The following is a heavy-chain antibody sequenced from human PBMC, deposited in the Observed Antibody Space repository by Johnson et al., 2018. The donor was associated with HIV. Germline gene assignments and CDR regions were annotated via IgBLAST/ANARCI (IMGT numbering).Heavy chain of an antibody. CDR1: GFTFDDYG. Sequence: VQLVESGGGVVRPGGSLRLSCAASGFTFDDYGMSWVRQAPGKGLEWVSGINWNGGSTDYADSVKGRFTISRDNSKNTLYLQMNSLRAEDTAVYYCARGGYYDSSGYYRLFAFDIWGQGTMVTVSS. CDR3: ARGGYYDSSGYYRLFAFDI. CDR2: INWNGGST. D-gene: IGHD3-22*01. V-gene: IGHV3-20*04. J-gene: IGHJ3*02.